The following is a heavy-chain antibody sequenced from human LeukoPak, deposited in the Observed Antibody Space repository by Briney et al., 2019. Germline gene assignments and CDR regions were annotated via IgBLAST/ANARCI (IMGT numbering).Heavy chain of an antibody. J-gene: IGHJ3*01. CDR3: ARDSILSGLG. D-gene: IGHD3-3*02. V-gene: IGHV4-59*12. CDR1: GGSISSYY. Sequence: ESSETLSLTCTVSGGSISSYYWSWIRQPPGKGLEWIGYIYYTGSTNYNPSLKSRVTISIDTSKNQFSLKLSSVTAADTAVYYCARDSILSGLGWGQGTMVTVSS. CDR2: IYYTGST.